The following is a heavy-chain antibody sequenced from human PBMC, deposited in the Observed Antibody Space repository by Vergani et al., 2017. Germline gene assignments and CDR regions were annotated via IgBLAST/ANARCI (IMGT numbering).Heavy chain of an antibody. Sequence: EVQLVESGGVVVQPGGSLRLSCAASGFTFADYAMHWVRQAPGKGVEWVSIISWDGGSTYYADSVKGRFTISRDNSKNSLYLQMHSLRAEDTALYYCAKDSSSWYVGSNYYYYGMDVWGQGSTVTVSS. D-gene: IGHD6-13*01. V-gene: IGHV3-43D*04. J-gene: IGHJ6*02. CDR3: AKDSSSWYVGSNYYYYGMDV. CDR1: GFTFADYA. CDR2: ISWDGGST.